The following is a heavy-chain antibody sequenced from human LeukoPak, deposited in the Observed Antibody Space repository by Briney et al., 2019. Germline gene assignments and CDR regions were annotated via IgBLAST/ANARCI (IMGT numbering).Heavy chain of an antibody. CDR1: GFTFSDFR. Sequence: GGSLRLSCAASGFTFSDFRVNCVRQAPGKGLEWVSSINPTSTSIYYADAVRGRFTISRDNAKSSLYLQMNCLRVEDTAVYYCVRLRRNSYSSDYYYYYNSWGQGTLVTVSS. J-gene: IGHJ1*01. CDR2: INPTSTSI. D-gene: IGHD3-22*01. CDR3: VRLRRNSYSSDYYYYYNS. V-gene: IGHV3-21*01.